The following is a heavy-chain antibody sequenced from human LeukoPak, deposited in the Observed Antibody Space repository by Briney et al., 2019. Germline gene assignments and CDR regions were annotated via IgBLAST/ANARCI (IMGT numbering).Heavy chain of an antibody. CDR3: ARGRYSYGGAVGDYFDY. J-gene: IGHJ4*02. CDR2: IYYSGST. V-gene: IGHV4-59*01. CDR1: GGSISSYY. Sequence: PSETLSLTCTVSGGSISSYYWSWIRQPPGKGLEWTGYIYYSGSTNYNPSLKSRVTISVDTSKNQFSLKLSSVTAADTAVYYCARGRYSYGGAVGDYFDYWGQGTLVTVSS. D-gene: IGHD5-18*01.